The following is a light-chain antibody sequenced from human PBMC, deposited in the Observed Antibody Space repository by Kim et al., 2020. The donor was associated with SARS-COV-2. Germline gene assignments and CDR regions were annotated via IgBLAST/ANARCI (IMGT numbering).Light chain of an antibody. J-gene: IGLJ2*01. V-gene: IGLV3-1*01. CDR2: QDS. CDR3: QAWDSSTLV. CDR1: ELGDEY. Sequence: GPPGQTAGIPWSGDELGDEYACWYQQKPGQSPVLVIYQDSKRPSGIPERFSGSNSGNTATLTISGTQAMDEADYYCQAWDSSTLVFGGGTQLTVL.